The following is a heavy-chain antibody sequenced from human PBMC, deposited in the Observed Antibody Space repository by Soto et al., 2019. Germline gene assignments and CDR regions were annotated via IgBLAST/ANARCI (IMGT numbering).Heavy chain of an antibody. CDR3: GRSPRNWGFDY. CDR2: ISAYDDNT. Sequence: GASVKVSCKASGYRFTSYGISWVRQAPGQGLEWLGWISAYDDNTKYAQTLQGRVSMSTDTSTNTAYMELRSLRSDDTAMYYCGRSPRNWGFDYWGLGTLVTVSS. V-gene: IGHV1-18*01. J-gene: IGHJ4*02. D-gene: IGHD7-27*01. CDR1: GYRFTSYG.